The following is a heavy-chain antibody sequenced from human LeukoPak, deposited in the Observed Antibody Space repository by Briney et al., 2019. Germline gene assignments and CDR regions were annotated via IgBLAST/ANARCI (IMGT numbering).Heavy chain of an antibody. CDR2: IYSGGST. J-gene: IGHJ6*03. CDR1: GFTVSSNY. D-gene: IGHD5-18*01. V-gene: IGHV3-53*01. CDR3: AKDGYSYGYPYYYYYMDV. Sequence: GGSLRLSCAASGFTVSSNYMSWVRQAPGKGLEWVSVIYSGGSTYYADSVKGRFTISRDNSKNTLYLQMNSLRAEDTAVYYCAKDGYSYGYPYYYYYMDVWGKGTTVTISS.